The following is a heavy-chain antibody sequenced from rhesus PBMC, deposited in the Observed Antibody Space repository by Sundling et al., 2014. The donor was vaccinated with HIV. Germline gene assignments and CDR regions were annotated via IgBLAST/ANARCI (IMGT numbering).Heavy chain of an antibody. D-gene: IGHD3-16*01. Sequence: QVQLQESGPGLVKPSETLSLTCTVSGASISSYWWSWIRQPPGKGLEWIGEINANSGSTNYNPSLKTRVTISRDTSKNHFSLKLSSVTAADTAVYYCAIIEQGRYSGSFDYWGQGGPGHRRPQ. CDR2: INANSGST. V-gene: IGHV4-80*01. CDR3: AIIEQGRYSGSFDY. J-gene: IGHJ4*01. CDR1: GASISSYW.